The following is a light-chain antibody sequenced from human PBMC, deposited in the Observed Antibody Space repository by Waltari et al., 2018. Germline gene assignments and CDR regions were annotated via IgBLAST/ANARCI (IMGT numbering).Light chain of an antibody. V-gene: IGKV3-15*01. CDR3: QQYNNWPPHT. J-gene: IGKJ2*01. CDR1: QSVSSN. CDR2: GAS. Sequence: EIVMTQSPATLSVSPGERATLSCRASQSVSSNLAWYQQQPGQAPRLLIYGASTRATGIPARFSGIGSGTEFTLTISSMQSEDFAVYYCQQYNNWPPHTFGQGTKLEIK.